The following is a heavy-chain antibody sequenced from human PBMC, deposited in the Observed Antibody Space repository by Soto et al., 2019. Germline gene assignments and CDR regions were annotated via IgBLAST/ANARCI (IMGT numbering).Heavy chain of an antibody. CDR2: INHSGST. D-gene: IGHD3-10*01. CDR1: GGSFSGYY. V-gene: IGHV4-34*01. Sequence: SETLSLTCDVYGGSFSGYYCSWIRQPPGKGLEWIGEINHSGSTNYNPSLKSRVTISVDTSKNQFSLKLSSVTAADTAVYYCARVSGIYYYGMDVWGQGTTVTVSS. CDR3: ARVSGIYYYGMDV. J-gene: IGHJ6*02.